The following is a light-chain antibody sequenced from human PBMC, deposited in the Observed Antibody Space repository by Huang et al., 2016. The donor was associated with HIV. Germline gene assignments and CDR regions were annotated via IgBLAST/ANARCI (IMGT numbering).Light chain of an antibody. CDR3: QQYNYWPPGET. CDR2: GAS. J-gene: IGKJ1*01. CDR1: HSVTSN. Sequence: ETVMTQSPATLSVSPGEGVTLSCRASHSVTSNLAWYQQKPGQAPRRLIYGASTRATGIPARFSGSGSGTEFTLSISSLQSEDFAVYYCQQYNYWPPGETFGQGTRVEIK. V-gene: IGKV3-15*01.